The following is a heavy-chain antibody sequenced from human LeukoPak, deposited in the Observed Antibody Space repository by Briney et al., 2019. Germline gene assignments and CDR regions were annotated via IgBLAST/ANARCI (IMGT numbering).Heavy chain of an antibody. CDR3: ARMDTGMVWNDYYYYFDV. D-gene: IGHD5-18*01. CDR1: GYAISSGYF. V-gene: IGHV4-38-2*02. CDR2: IYHSGST. J-gene: IGHJ6*03. Sequence: PSETLSLTCSVSGYAISSGYFWGWIRQPPGKGLEWIGTIYHSGSTYYNPSLKSRVTISVDPSNKHFSLKLSSVTAADTAVYYCARMDTGMVWNDYYYYFDVWGKGTTVTVSS.